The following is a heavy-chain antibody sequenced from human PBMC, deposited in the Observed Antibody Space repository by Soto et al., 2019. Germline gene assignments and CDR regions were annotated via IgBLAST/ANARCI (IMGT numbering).Heavy chain of an antibody. CDR2: VYHTGDT. V-gene: IGHV4-4*02. CDR3: AREIVTAGGNNYFDP. CDR1: GGTVASSHW. J-gene: IGHJ5*02. Sequence: SETLSLTCGVSGGTVASSHWWSWVRQSPGGGLEWIGNVYHTGDTNFNPSLQSRATISVDKSNNQFSLRLNSLTAADTAVYFCAREIVTAGGNNYFDPWGPGTLVTVSS. D-gene: IGHD2-21*02.